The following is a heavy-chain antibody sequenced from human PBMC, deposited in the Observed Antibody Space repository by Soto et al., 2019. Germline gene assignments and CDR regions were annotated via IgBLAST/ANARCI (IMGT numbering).Heavy chain of an antibody. V-gene: IGHV4-39*01. J-gene: IGHJ4*02. CDR2: IYYSGDT. Sequence: QLQLQQSGPGLVKPSETLSLTCTVSGGSIGSDHYYWGWIRQSPGKGLEWIASIYYSGDTYFNPPLRSRVFISVHTSKDQFSLNVNSVTAADTAIYFCASHRIVVVVSPSPSGFDSWAQGTLVTVSS. D-gene: IGHD2-15*01. CDR1: GGSIGSDHYY. CDR3: ASHRIVVVVSPSPSGFDS.